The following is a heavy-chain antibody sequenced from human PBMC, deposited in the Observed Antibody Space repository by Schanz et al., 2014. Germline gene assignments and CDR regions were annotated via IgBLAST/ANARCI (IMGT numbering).Heavy chain of an antibody. Sequence: QVQLLQSGSEAKKPGASVKVSCEISGYTVSALAMHWVRQAPGKGLEWLGGFDVEDGVTIYAQKFQGRVTMTEDTSSETAYMEQSGLRSGDTAVYDCATDSPFMMVRGSDAFDAWGQGTMVTVSS. CDR2: FDVEDGVT. CDR1: GYTVSALA. D-gene: IGHD3-10*01. V-gene: IGHV1-24*01. CDR3: ATDSPFMMVRGSDAFDA. J-gene: IGHJ3*01.